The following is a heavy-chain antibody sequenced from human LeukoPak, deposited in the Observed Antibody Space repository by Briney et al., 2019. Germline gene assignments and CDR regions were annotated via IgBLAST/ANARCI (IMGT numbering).Heavy chain of an antibody. CDR1: GDSMSSSNW. CDR3: ARGFGSYGDHGPFDI. D-gene: IGHD4-17*01. V-gene: IGHV3-7*01. J-gene: IGHJ3*02. CDR2: IKEDGSDK. Sequence: ETLSLTCAVSGDSMSSSNWWSWVRQAPGRGLEWVANIKEDGSDKQYVDSVQGRFTISRDNAENSLYLQMNSLRAEDTAVYYCARGFGSYGDHGPFDIWGQGTMVTVSS.